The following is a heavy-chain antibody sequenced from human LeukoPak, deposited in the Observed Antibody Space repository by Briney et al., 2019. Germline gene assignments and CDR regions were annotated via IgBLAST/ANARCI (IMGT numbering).Heavy chain of an antibody. J-gene: IGHJ3*02. V-gene: IGHV1-46*01. CDR2: INPSGGST. CDR1: GYTFTSYY. CDR3: AREKAVAGTVVAFDI. D-gene: IGHD6-19*01. Sequence: GASVKVSCKASGYTFTSYYMHWVRQAPGQGLEWMGIINPSGGSTSYAQKFQGRVTMTRDTSTSTVYMELSSLRSEDTAVYYYAREKAVAGTVVAFDIWGQGTMVTVSS.